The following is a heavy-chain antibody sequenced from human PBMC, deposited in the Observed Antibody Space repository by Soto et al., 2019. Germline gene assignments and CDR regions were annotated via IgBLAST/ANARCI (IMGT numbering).Heavy chain of an antibody. CDR3: ARVASSGYTGENGMDV. J-gene: IGHJ6*02. CDR2: IYYSGST. V-gene: IGHV4-59*01. CDR1: GGSISSYY. D-gene: IGHD3-22*01. Sequence: SETLSLTCTVSGGSISSYYWSWIRQPPGKGLEWIGYIYYSGSTNYNPSLKSRVTISVDTSKNQFSLKLSSVTAADTAVHYCARVASSGYTGENGMDVWGQGTTVTVSS.